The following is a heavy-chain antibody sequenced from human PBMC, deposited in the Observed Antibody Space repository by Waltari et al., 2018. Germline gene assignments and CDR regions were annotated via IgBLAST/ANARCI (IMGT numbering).Heavy chain of an antibody. V-gene: IGHV1-45*02. CDR1: GYTFTYRY. CDR2: HTPYNGNT. CDR3: ARTPLDDSGVEDAFAL. Sequence: QMQLVQSGAEVRKPRSSVKVSCKASGYTFTYRYLHWVRQAPAQALEWMGKHTPYNGNTDYAKKFQDRVTFSRDGSLTIYMEMTSLTPEDTAMYYCARTPLDDSGVEDAFALWGQGTMVTVSS. J-gene: IGHJ3*01. D-gene: IGHD1-1*01.